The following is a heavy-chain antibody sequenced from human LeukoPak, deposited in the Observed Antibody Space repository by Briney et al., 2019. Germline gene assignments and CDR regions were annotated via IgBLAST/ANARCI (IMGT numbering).Heavy chain of an antibody. Sequence: ASVKVSCKASGYTFTGYFIHWVRQAPGQGLEWMGWINPNSGVTKYAQKFQGRVTMTRDTSISTAYMELSRLRSDDTAVYYCARVHVTSVVTHIPPDYWGQGTLVTVSS. J-gene: IGHJ4*02. CDR3: ARVHVTSVVTHIPPDY. V-gene: IGHV1-2*02. CDR2: INPNSGVT. CDR1: GYTFTGYF. D-gene: IGHD3-22*01.